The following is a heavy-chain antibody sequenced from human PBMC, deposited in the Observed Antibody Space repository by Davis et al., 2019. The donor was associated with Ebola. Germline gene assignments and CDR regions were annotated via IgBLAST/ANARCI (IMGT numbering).Heavy chain of an antibody. Sequence: GGSLRLSCAASGFTFSGSAMHWVRQAPGKGLEYVSAISSNGGSTYYADSVKGRFTISRDNSKNTLYLQMSSLRAEDTAVYYCVMGDYYDSSGFYYYYGMDVWGQGTTVTVSS. D-gene: IGHD3-22*01. CDR3: VMGDYYDSSGFYYYYGMDV. CDR2: ISSNGGST. V-gene: IGHV3-64D*08. J-gene: IGHJ6*02. CDR1: GFTFSGSA.